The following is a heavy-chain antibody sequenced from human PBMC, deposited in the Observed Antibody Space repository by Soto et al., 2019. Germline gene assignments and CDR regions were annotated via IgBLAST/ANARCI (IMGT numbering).Heavy chain of an antibody. J-gene: IGHJ6*02. CDR3: AKLGSQLLSYYGMDV. V-gene: IGHV3-23*01. CDR1: GFTFSSYA. Sequence: EVQLLESGGGLVQPGESLRLSCADSGFTFSSYAMGWVRQAPGKGLEWVSTFGITGGDTYYADSVKGRFFISRDDSKYTLHLQMNSLRAEDTAVYDCAKLGSQLLSYYGMDVWGQGTTVTVSS. CDR2: FGITGGDT. D-gene: IGHD2-2*01.